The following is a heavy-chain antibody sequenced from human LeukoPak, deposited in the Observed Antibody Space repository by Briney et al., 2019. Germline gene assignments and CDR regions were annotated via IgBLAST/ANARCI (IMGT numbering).Heavy chain of an antibody. J-gene: IGHJ6*03. V-gene: IGHV3-21*01. CDR1: GFTFSPYS. CDR3: ARAGNRSSRNPTIDV. D-gene: IGHD6-13*01. Sequence: GGSLRLSCAASGFTFSPYSMNWVRQAPGKGLEWVSSISSSSSYIYYADSVEGRFTISRDNAENSLYLQMNSLRAEDTAVYYCARAGNRSSRNPTIDVWGKGTTVTVSS. CDR2: ISSSSSYI.